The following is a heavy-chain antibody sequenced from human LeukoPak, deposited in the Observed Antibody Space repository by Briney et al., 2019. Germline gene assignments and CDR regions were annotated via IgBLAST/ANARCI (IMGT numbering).Heavy chain of an antibody. J-gene: IGHJ4*02. Sequence: SGGSLRLSCAASGFTFSSYAMHWVRQAPGKGLEWVAVISYDGSNKYYADSVKGRFTISRDNAKNSLYLQMNSLRAEDTAVYYCARTTVTTDYWGQGTLVTVSS. CDR2: ISYDGSNK. D-gene: IGHD4-17*01. CDR3: ARTTVTTDY. CDR1: GFTFSSYA. V-gene: IGHV3-30*04.